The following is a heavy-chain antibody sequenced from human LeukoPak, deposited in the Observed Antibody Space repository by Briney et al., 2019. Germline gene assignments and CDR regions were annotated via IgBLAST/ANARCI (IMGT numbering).Heavy chain of an antibody. V-gene: IGHV3-23*01. CDR2: ISGSGGST. D-gene: IGHD5-18*01. J-gene: IGHJ6*02. CDR1: GFTFSSYA. Sequence: GGSLRLSCAASGFTFSSYAMSWVRQAPGKGLEWVSAISGSGGSTYYADSVKCRFTISRHNSKNTLYLQMNSLRAEDTVVYYCARVDTDYYYYGMDVWGQGTTVTVSS. CDR3: ARVDTDYYYYGMDV.